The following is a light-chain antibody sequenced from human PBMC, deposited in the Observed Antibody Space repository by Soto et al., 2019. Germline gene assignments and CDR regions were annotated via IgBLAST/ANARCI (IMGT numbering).Light chain of an antibody. J-gene: IGLJ2*01. Sequence: QSVLTQPASVSGSPGQSITISCTGTSSDVGSYNYVSWYQQHPGKAPKVMIYDVSDRPSGVSYRFSGSKSGNTASLTISGLQAEDEADYYCSSYTSSSTHVVFGGGTQLPS. V-gene: IGLV2-14*01. CDR3: SSYTSSSTHVV. CDR1: SSDVGSYNY. CDR2: DVS.